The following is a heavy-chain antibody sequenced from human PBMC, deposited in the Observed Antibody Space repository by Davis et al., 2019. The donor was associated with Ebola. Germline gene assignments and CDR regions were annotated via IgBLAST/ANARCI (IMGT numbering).Heavy chain of an antibody. D-gene: IGHD1-26*01. CDR2: MFYSGST. V-gene: IGHV4-39*01. Sequence: MPSETLSLTCTVSGGSISRNTNYWGWIRQPPGKGLEWIGSIGSMFYSGSTHYNPSLKSRVTISVDTSKNQFSLKVTSVTAADTAVYYCARASPYSGSYYLGWGQGTLVTVSS. J-gene: IGHJ4*02. CDR3: ARASPYSGSYYLG. CDR1: GGSISRNTNY.